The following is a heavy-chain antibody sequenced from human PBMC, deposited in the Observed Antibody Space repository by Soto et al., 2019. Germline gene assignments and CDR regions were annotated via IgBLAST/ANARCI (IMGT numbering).Heavy chain of an antibody. CDR3: ARGRASGSYYLLDY. CDR2: INPNSGNI. V-gene: IGHV1-8*01. J-gene: IGHJ4*02. Sequence: ASVKVSCKASGHTFASYDINWVRQATGHGLEWMGWINPNSGNIGYAQKFQGRVTMTRDTAIRTAYMEVSRLRSDDTAVYYCARGRASGSYYLLDYWGQGTLVTVSS. D-gene: IGHD3-10*01. CDR1: GHTFASYD.